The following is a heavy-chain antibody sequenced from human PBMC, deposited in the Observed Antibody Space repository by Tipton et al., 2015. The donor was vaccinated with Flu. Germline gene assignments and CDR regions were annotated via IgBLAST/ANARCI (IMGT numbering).Heavy chain of an antibody. CDR2: IYYSGST. Sequence: TLSLICTVSGGSISSYYWSWIRQPPGKGLEWTGYIYYSGSTNYNPSLKSRVTISVDTSKNQFSLKLSSVTAADTAVYYCARAPDSIVGATVFDYWGQGTLVTVSS. V-gene: IGHV4-59*01. CDR3: ARAPDSIVGATVFDY. J-gene: IGHJ4*02. CDR1: GGSISSYY. D-gene: IGHD1-26*01.